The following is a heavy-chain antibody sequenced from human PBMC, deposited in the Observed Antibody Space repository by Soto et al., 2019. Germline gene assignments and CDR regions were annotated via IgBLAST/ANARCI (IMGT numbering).Heavy chain of an antibody. CDR2: IYYSGST. CDR1: GGSISSGDYY. J-gene: IGHJ6*02. CDR3: ARDRGSWNYWVLMDYYYYGMDV. V-gene: IGHV4-30-4*01. D-gene: IGHD1-7*01. Sequence: PSETLSLTCTVSGGSISSGDYYWSWIRQPPGKGLEWIGYIYYSGSTYYNPSLKSRVSISVDTSKNQFSLKLSSVTAADTAVYYWARDRGSWNYWVLMDYYYYGMDVWGQGTTVTVSS.